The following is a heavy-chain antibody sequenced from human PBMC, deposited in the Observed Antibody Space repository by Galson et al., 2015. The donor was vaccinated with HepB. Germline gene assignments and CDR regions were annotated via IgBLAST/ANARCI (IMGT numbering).Heavy chain of an antibody. D-gene: IGHD1-1*01. J-gene: IGHJ5*02. V-gene: IGHV7-4-1*02. CDR2: INTNTGNP. Sequence: VKVSCKASGYTFTSYAVIWVRQAPGQGLEWMGWINTNTGNPTYAQGFAGRFVFSLDTSVTTAYLQLSSLKAEDTAVYYCARDLWNDGKWFDPWGQGTLVTVSS. CDR3: ARDLWNDGKWFDP. CDR1: GYTFTSYA.